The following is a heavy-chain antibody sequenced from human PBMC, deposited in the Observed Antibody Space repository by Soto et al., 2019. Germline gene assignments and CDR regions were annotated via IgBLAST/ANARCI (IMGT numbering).Heavy chain of an antibody. CDR3: AGQTFTIAAASYGRSNWFDP. D-gene: IGHD6-25*01. CDR2: IYFTGNT. CDR1: GGSITSSSHF. Sequence: SETLSLTCSASGGSITSSSHFWGWVRQPPGKGLEWIGTIYFTGNTYYTPSLKSRLTMSIDASKNEFSLRLNSVTAADTAVYYCAGQTFTIAAASYGRSNWFDPWGPGTLVTVSS. J-gene: IGHJ5*02. V-gene: IGHV4-39*01.